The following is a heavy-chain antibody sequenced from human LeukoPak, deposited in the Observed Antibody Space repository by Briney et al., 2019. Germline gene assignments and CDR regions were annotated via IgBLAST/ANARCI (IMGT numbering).Heavy chain of an antibody. CDR2: IYYSGST. CDR1: GGSISSSSYY. J-gene: IGHJ4*02. Sequence: SETLSLTCTVSGGSISSSSYYWGWIRQPPGTGLEWIGSIYYSGSTYYNPSLKSRVTISVDTSKNQFSLKLSSVTAADTAVYYCAREPHYYDSSGSRSFDYWGQGTLVTVSS. V-gene: IGHV4-39*07. D-gene: IGHD3-22*01. CDR3: AREPHYYDSSGSRSFDY.